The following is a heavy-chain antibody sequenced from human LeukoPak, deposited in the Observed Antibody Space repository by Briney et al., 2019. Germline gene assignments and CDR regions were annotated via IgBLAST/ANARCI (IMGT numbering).Heavy chain of an antibody. CDR2: ISISSTTI. J-gene: IGHJ2*01. D-gene: IGHD3-22*01. CDR3: ASSTYYYDSSGTRHWYFDL. V-gene: IGHV3-48*01. CDR1: GFTFSSYN. Sequence: PGGSLRLSCAASGFTFSSYNMNWVRQALGKGLEWVSYISISSTTIYYADSVKGRFTISRDNGKNSLSLQMNSLRAEDTAVYYCASSTYYYDSSGTRHWYFDLWGRGTLVTVSS.